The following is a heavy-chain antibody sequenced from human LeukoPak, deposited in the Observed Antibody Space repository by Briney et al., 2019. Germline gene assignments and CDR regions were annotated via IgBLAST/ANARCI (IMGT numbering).Heavy chain of an antibody. CDR3: AREVEYSSSNYYYYYYMDV. Sequence: SETLSLTCAVYGGSFSGYYWSWIRQPPGKGLEWIGEINHSGSTNYNPSLKSRVTMSVDTSKNQFSLKLSSATAADTAVYYCAREVEYSSSNYYYYYYMDVWGKGTTVTVSS. CDR2: INHSGST. V-gene: IGHV4-34*01. J-gene: IGHJ6*03. D-gene: IGHD6-6*01. CDR1: GGSFSGYY.